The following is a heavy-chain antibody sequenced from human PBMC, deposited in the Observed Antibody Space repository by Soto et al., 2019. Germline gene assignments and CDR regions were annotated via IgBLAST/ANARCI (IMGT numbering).Heavy chain of an antibody. J-gene: IGHJ6*02. CDR2: IYYSGST. Sequence: PSETLSLTCTVSGGSISSYYWSWIRQPPGKGLEWIGYIYYSGSTNYNPSLKSRVTISVDTSKNQFSLKLSSVTAADTAVYYCARLYYDSSGYYHYYYGMDVWGQGTTVTVSS. CDR3: ARLYYDSSGYYHYYYGMDV. CDR1: GGSISSYY. D-gene: IGHD3-22*01. V-gene: IGHV4-59*08.